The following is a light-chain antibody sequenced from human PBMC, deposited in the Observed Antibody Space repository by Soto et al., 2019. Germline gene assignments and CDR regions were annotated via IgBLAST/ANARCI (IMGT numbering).Light chain of an antibody. CDR2: GAS. Sequence: EIVLTQSPGTLSLSPGERATLSCRASQSVSSSYLAWYQQKPGQTPRLLIYGASSRATGIPDRFSGSGSGTDFTLTISRLEPEDFAVYYCQQYCISPYMYTFGQGTKLEIK. CDR3: QQYCISPYMYT. V-gene: IGKV3-20*01. CDR1: QSVSSSY. J-gene: IGKJ2*01.